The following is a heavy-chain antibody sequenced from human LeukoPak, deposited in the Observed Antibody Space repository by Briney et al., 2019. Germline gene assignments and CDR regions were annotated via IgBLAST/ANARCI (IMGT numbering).Heavy chain of an antibody. J-gene: IGHJ4*02. V-gene: IGHV3-9*01. D-gene: IGHD2-2*01. Sequence: PGGALRLSCAASGFTFDDYAMHWVRQAPGKGLEWVSGISWNSGSIGYADSVKGRFTISRDNAKNSLYLQMNSLRAEDTALYYCAKDVRTRGPVVPAATYFDYWGQGTLVTVSS. CDR2: ISWNSGSI. CDR1: GFTFDDYA. CDR3: AKDVRTRGPVVPAATYFDY.